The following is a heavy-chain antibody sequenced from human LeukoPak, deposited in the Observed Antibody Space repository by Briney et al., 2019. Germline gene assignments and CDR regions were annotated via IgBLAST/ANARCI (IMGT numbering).Heavy chain of an antibody. CDR1: GFTFSSYD. CDR2: IGTAGDT. V-gene: IGHV3-13*01. CDR3: ARGAYCSGGSCYSRNAFDI. Sequence: GGSLRLSCAASGFTFSSYDMHWVRQATGKGLEWVSAIGTAGDTYYPGSVKGRFTISRENAKNSLYLQMNSLRAGDTAVYYCARGAYCSGGSCYSRNAFDIWGQGTMVTVSS. J-gene: IGHJ3*02. D-gene: IGHD2-15*01.